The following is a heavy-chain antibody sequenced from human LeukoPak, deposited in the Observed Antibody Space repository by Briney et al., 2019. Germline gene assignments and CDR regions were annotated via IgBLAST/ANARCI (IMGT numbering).Heavy chain of an antibody. CDR2: ISHDGDNT. Sequence: PGGSLRLSCAASGFTFSGHAMHWLRQVPGKGLQWVLGISHDGDNTYYPDSVKGRFIVSRDNSKNTLSLEMNSLRAEDTGLYYCASVGSGLLRNYYDYWGQGTPVTVSS. CDR3: ASVGSGLLRNYYDY. V-gene: IGHV3-30-3*01. D-gene: IGHD3-3*01. J-gene: IGHJ4*02. CDR1: GFTFSGHA.